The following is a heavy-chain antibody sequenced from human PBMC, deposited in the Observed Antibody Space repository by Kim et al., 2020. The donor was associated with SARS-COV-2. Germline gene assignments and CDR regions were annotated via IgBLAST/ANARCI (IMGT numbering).Heavy chain of an antibody. CDR1: GGSISNYY. D-gene: IGHD1-20*01. Sequence: SETLSLTCTVSGGSISNYYWSWVRQPPGKGLEWIGNIYYSGNTNYNPSLESRVTISVDTSKSQFSLKVTSVTAADTALYYCARRKGVTGTPFDYWCQGTL. CDR2: IYYSGNT. V-gene: IGHV4-59*08. J-gene: IGHJ4*02. CDR3: ARRKGVTGTPFDY.